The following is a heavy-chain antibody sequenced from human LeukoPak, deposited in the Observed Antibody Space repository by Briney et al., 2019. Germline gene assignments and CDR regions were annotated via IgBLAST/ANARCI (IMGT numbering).Heavy chain of an antibody. CDR1: GGTFSSYA. CDR2: IILIFGTA. D-gene: IGHD3-22*01. J-gene: IGHJ4*02. CDR3: AREYYYDSPHC. Sequence: ASVKVSCKASGGTFSSYAISWVRQAPGQGLEWMGRIILIFGTANYAQKFQGRVTITTDESTSTAYMELSSLRSEDTAVYYCAREYYYDSPHCWGQGTLVTVSS. V-gene: IGHV1-69*05.